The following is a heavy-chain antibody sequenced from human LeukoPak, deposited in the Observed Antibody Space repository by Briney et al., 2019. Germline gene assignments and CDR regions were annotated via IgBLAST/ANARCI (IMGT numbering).Heavy chain of an antibody. CDR1: GYTFTGHY. D-gene: IGHD3-10*01. V-gene: IGHV1-2*02. J-gene: IGHJ5*02. Sequence: GASVKVSCKASGYTFTGHYIHWVRQAPGRGLEWMGWIFPKSGGTNYAQSFQGRVTMTRDTSISTAYMELSSLRSEDTAVYYCARGRYYGSGSYSNWFDPWGQGTLVTVSS. CDR3: ARGRYYGSGSYSNWFDP. CDR2: IFPKSGGT.